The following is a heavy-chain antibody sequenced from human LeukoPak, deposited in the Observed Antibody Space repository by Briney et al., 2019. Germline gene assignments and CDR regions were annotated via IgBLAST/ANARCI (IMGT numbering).Heavy chain of an antibody. D-gene: IGHD6-13*01. CDR3: ARDLSTQLDGFDI. J-gene: IGHJ3*02. Sequence: PGGSLRLSCAASGFTFNSHSMNWVRQAPGKGLEWVSSISYGSSYIYYADSVKGRFTISRDNAKNSLYLQMNSLRAEDTAVYYCARDLSTQLDGFDIWGQGTMVTVSS. V-gene: IGHV3-21*01. CDR1: GFTFNSHS. CDR2: ISYGSSYI.